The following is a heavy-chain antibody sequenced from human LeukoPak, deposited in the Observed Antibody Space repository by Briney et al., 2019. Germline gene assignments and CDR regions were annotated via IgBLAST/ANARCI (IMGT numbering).Heavy chain of an antibody. Sequence: NTSETLSLTCTVSGGSISSYYWSWIRQPAGKGLEWIGRIYTSGSTNYNPSLKSRVTMSVDTSKNQFSLKLSSVTAADTAVYYCARAPGYCSGGSCQYYYYYYMDVWGKGTTVTISS. CDR1: GGSISSYY. D-gene: IGHD2-15*01. CDR3: ARAPGYCSGGSCQYYYYYYMDV. V-gene: IGHV4-4*07. J-gene: IGHJ6*03. CDR2: IYTSGST.